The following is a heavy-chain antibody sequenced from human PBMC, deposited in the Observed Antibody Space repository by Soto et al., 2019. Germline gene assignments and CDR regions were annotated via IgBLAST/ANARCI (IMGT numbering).Heavy chain of an antibody. D-gene: IGHD2-21*01. CDR2: ISIRNNDM. V-gene: IGHV3-21*01. CDR1: GFTFSSYS. J-gene: IGHJ5*02. CDR3: ARDVNGGFCGA. Sequence: EVQLVESGGGLVKPGGSLRLSCAASGFTFSSYSMNWVRQAPGKGLEWVSTISIRNNDMYYVDSVKGRFTISRDNARNSVYLQMNSLRADDTAVYYCARDVNGGFCGAWGQGTLVTVSS.